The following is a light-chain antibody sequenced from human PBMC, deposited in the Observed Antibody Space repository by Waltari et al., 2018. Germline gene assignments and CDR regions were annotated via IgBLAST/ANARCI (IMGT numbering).Light chain of an antibody. Sequence: DIVMTQSPLSLPVTPGESASISCRSSQSLLHRNGYNYLDWYLQKPGQSPHLLIYLGSNRASGVPDRFSGSASGTDFTLKISSVEAEDVGVYYCMQVLQTPYTFGQGTKLEI. CDR3: MQVLQTPYT. J-gene: IGKJ2*01. CDR2: LGS. V-gene: IGKV2-28*01. CDR1: QSLLHRNGYNY.